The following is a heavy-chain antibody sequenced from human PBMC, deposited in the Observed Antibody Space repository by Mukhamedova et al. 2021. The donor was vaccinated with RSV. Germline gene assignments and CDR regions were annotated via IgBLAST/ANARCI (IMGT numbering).Heavy chain of an antibody. V-gene: IGHV3-23*01. CDR3: ARRGPNWGFFDY. CDR1: A. J-gene: IGHJ4*02. CDR2: ISAGGGTT. Sequence: AMYWFRQAPGKGLEWVSTISAGGGTTYYADSVQGRFTISTDASNNMLFLQMNSLRAEDTATYYCARRGPNWGFFDYWGQGTLVTVS. D-gene: IGHD7-27*01.